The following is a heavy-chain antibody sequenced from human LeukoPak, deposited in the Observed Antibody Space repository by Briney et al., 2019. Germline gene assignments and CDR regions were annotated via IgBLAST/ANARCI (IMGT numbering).Heavy chain of an antibody. D-gene: IGHD6-6*01. V-gene: IGHV3-9*01. CDR3: AKALHEYTSYYFDY. J-gene: IGHJ4*02. CDR1: GFTFDDYA. CDR2: ISWNSGSI. Sequence: GGSLRLSCAASGFTFDDYAMHWVRQAPGKGLEWVSGISWNSGSIGYADSVKGRFTISRDNAKNSLYLQMNSLRAEDTALYYCAKALHEYTSYYFDYWGQGTLVTVPS.